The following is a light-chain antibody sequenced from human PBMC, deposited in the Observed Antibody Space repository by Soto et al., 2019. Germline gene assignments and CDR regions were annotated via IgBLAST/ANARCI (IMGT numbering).Light chain of an antibody. CDR2: WAS. J-gene: IGKJ5*01. CDR3: QQYYSPPIT. V-gene: IGKV4-1*01. Sequence: DLLLTSSPYSVAVSLGKRATINCKSSQSVLYRSNKKNYLVWYQQKPGQPPKLLISWASTRESGVPDRFSGSGSGTHFTLTISCLQAEDVAVYYCQQYYSPPITFGQGTRLEIK. CDR1: QSVLYRSNKKNY.